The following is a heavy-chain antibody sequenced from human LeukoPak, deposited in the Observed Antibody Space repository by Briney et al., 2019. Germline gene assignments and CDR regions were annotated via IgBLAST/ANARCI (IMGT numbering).Heavy chain of an antibody. V-gene: IGHV3-23*01. J-gene: IGHJ4*02. Sequence: GGSLRLSCAASGFTFSSYAMMWVRQSPERGVEGVTSITGSGDGTYYADSVRGRFTISRDNSKNTLYLQMNSLRAEDTAVYFCVKGFVHPTYYFEYWGQGTLVTVSS. CDR3: VKGFVHPTYYFEY. CDR2: ITGSGDGT. D-gene: IGHD3-10*01. CDR1: GFTFSSYA.